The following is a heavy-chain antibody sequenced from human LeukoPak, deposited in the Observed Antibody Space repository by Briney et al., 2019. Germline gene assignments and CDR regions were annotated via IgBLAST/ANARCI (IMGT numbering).Heavy chain of an antibody. CDR2: INPSGDST. Sequence: ASVKVSCKASGYTFTSYYMHWVRQAPGQGLEWMGIINPSGDSTSYAQKFQGRVTMTRDTSTSTVYMELSSLRSEDTAVYYCARCHRDYPPKDRAFDIWGQGTMVTVSS. D-gene: IGHD4-17*01. V-gene: IGHV1-46*01. CDR3: ARCHRDYPPKDRAFDI. CDR1: GYTFTSYY. J-gene: IGHJ3*02.